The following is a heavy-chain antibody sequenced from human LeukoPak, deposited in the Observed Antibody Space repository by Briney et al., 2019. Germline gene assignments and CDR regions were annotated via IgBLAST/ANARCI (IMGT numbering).Heavy chain of an antibody. J-gene: IGHJ4*02. D-gene: IGHD5-24*01. V-gene: IGHV3-74*01. Sequence: WGSLRLSCVPSGFTFSTFWMHWVRQTPGKGPVWVSRISTDGSSTSYADSVKGRFTISRDNAKNTLYLEMNSLRAEDTAVYYCARGAGVKNYDYWGQGTLVTVSS. CDR2: ISTDGSST. CDR3: ARGAGVKNYDY. CDR1: GFTFSTFW.